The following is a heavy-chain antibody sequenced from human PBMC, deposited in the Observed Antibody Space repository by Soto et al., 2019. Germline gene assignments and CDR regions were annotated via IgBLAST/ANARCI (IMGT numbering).Heavy chain of an antibody. J-gene: IGHJ3*02. D-gene: IGHD3-22*01. Sequence: SVKVSCKASGGTFSSYAINWVRQAPGQGLEWMGGIIPIFGTANYAQKFQGRVTITADESTSTAYMELSSLRSEDTAVYYCARIFAGSYDSSGYVGDAFDIWGQGTMVTVSS. CDR3: ARIFAGSYDSSGYVGDAFDI. CDR1: GGTFSSYA. CDR2: IIPIFGTA. V-gene: IGHV1-69*13.